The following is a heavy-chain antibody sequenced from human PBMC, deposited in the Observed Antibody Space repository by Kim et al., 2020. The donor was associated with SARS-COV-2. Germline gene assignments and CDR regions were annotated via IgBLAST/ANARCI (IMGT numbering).Heavy chain of an antibody. CDR2: INGDGSST. D-gene: IGHD6-6*01. J-gene: IGHJ4*02. CDR1: GFTFISYW. V-gene: IGHV3-74*01. CDR3: TRGGPYSSSNFDY. Sequence: GGSLRLSCAASGFTFISYWMNWVRQVPGKGLVWVSRINGDGSSTSYADSVKGRFTISRDNAKNTVYLQMNTLRDEDTAVYYCTRGGPYSSSNFDYWGQGTLVTVSS.